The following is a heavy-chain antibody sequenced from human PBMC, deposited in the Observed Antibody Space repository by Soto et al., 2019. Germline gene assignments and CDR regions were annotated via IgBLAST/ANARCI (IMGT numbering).Heavy chain of an antibody. Sequence: EVQLVESGGGLVQPGGSLRLSCAASGFTFNNFWMYWVRQTPEKGLVWVSGINSDGTTTIYADSVKGRFTISRDNAKNTLYLQMNSLTVGDTAICYCVRDIRWGQGTLVTVSS. J-gene: IGHJ4*02. CDR1: GFTFNNFW. V-gene: IGHV3-74*01. CDR3: VRDIR. CDR2: INSDGTTT.